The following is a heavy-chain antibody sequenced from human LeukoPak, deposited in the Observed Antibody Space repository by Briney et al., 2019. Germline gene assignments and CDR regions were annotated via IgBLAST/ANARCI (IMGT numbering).Heavy chain of an antibody. CDR2: ISAYKGST. J-gene: IGHJ4*02. CDR1: GYTFTSYG. D-gene: IGHD2-2*01. Sequence: ASVKVSCKASGYTFTSYGISWVRQAPGQGLEWMGWISAYKGSTDYAQKLQGRVTMTTDTSTSTAYMELRSLRSDDTAVYYCARGYCSSTSCYRVDSFRPRLDYWGQGTLVTVSS. V-gene: IGHV1-18*01. CDR3: ARGYCSSTSCYRVDSFRPRLDY.